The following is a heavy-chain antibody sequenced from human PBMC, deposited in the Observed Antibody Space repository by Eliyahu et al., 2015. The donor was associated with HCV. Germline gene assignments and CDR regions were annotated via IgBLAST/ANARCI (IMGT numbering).Heavy chain of an antibody. D-gene: IGHD6-13*01. J-gene: IGHJ6*02. CDR3: TRDVLITAAGISYYYGMDA. CDR2: IYSGGTT. CDR1: GFSVSSNY. Sequence: EVQLVETGGGLIQPGGSLRLSCAASGFSVSSNYMNWVRQAPGKGLEWVSIIYSGGTTYYADSVKGRFTISRDNSKNTLYLQMISLRAEDTAVYYCTRDVLITAAGISYYYGMDAWGQGTTVTVSS. V-gene: IGHV3-53*02.